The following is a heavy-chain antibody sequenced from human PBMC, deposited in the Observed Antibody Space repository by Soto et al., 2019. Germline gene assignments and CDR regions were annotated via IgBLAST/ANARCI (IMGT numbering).Heavy chain of an antibody. CDR3: ARTGRFLPSGDVGTLRRRGSRDNAYYYYGMDV. J-gene: IGHJ6*02. Sequence: PGGSLILSCAASGFTFSSYWMSWVRQAPGKGQEWVANIKQDGSEKYYVDSVKGRFTISRDNAKNSLYLQMNSLRAEDTAVYYCARTGRFLPSGDVGTLRRRGSRDNAYYYYGMDVCGQGPTVTVSS. D-gene: IGHD3-3*01. CDR2: IKQDGSEK. V-gene: IGHV3-7*03. CDR1: GFTFSSYW.